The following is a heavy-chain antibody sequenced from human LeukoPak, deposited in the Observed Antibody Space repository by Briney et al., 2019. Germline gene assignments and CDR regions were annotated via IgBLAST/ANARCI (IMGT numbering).Heavy chain of an antibody. D-gene: IGHD3-10*01. Sequence: SETLSLTCTVSGGSISSYYWSWIRQPPGKGLEWIGEINHSGSTNYNPSLKSRVTISVDTSKNQFSLKLSSVTAADTAVYYCARPSYYGSGSFDYWGQGTLVTVSS. CDR2: INHSGST. CDR3: ARPSYYGSGSFDY. CDR1: GGSISSYY. J-gene: IGHJ4*02. V-gene: IGHV4-34*01.